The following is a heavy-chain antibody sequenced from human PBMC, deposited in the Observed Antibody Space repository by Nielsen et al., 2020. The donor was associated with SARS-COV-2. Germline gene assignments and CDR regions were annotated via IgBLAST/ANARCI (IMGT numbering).Heavy chain of an antibody. CDR2: ISSSSYI. CDR3: ARVERVVVRGVGKVYFDY. CDR1: GFTFSSYS. V-gene: IGHV3-21*01. J-gene: IGHJ4*02. D-gene: IGHD3-10*01. Sequence: GGSLRLSCAAFGFTFSSYSMNWVRQAPGKGLEWVSSISSSSYIHYADSLKGRFTISRDNAKNSLYLKMNSLRAEDTAVYYCARVERVVVRGVGKVYFDYWGQGTLVTVSS.